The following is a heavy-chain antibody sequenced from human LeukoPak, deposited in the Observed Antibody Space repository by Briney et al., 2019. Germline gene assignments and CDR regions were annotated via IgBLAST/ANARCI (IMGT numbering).Heavy chain of an antibody. J-gene: IGHJ4*02. CDR2: IYSGGST. V-gene: IGHV3-53*01. D-gene: IGHD1-7*01. Sequence: GGSLRLSCAASGFTFSSYGMNWVRQAPGKGLEWVSVIYSGGSTYYADSVKGRFTISRDNSKNTLYLQMNSLRAEDTAVYYCARGPSGELFDYWGQGTLVTVSS. CDR3: ARGPSGELFDY. CDR1: GFTFSSYG.